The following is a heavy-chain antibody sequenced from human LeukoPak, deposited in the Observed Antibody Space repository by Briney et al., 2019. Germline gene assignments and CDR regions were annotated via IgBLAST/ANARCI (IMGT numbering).Heavy chain of an antibody. J-gene: IGHJ4*02. V-gene: IGHV1-8*01. Sequence: GASVKVSCKASGYTFTSYDINWVRQATGQGLEWMGWMNPNSGNTGYAQKFQGRVTMTRNTSISTAYMELSSLRSEDTAVYYCAREAELGTYFDYWGQGTLVTVSS. CDR1: GYTFTSYD. CDR3: AREAELGTYFDY. CDR2: MNPNSGNT. D-gene: IGHD7-27*01.